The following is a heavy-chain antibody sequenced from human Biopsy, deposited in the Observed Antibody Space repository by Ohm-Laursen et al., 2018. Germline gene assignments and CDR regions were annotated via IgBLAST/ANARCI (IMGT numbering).Heavy chain of an antibody. D-gene: IGHD3-10*01. J-gene: IGHJ4*02. CDR3: ARQEFATSPLDY. CDR2: IYYSGST. Sequence: GTLSLTCIVTGGSISRSSYYWDWIRQPPGKGLEWIGSIYYSGSTYYNPSLKSRVTISADRSKNQFSLKLTSVTAADTAMHYCARQEFATSPLDYWGQGSLVTVSS. V-gene: IGHV4-39*01. CDR1: GGSISRSSYY.